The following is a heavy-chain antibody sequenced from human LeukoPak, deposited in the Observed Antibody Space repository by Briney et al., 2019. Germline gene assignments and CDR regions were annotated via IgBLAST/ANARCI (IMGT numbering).Heavy chain of an antibody. V-gene: IGHV1-8*01. CDR2: MNPNNGNT. CDR1: GYTLASFD. J-gene: IGHJ6*02. Sequence: ASVRVSCKASGYTLASFDINWVRQTPGQGPEWMGWMNPNNGNTGYAQIFQGRVTITRNASISTAYMELSRLRSGDTAVYYCARGTRLRLGESYSYNYVMDVWGQGTTVTVSS. CDR3: ARGTRLRLGESYSYNYVMDV. D-gene: IGHD3-16*01.